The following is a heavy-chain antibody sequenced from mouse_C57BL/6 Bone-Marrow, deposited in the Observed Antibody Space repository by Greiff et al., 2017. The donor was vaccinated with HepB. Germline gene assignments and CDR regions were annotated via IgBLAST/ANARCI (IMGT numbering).Heavy chain of an antibody. CDR1: GFSLTSYG. V-gene: IGHV2-2*01. CDR2: IWSGGST. J-gene: IGHJ1*03. D-gene: IGHD1-1*01. Sequence: VKLKESGPGLVQPSQSLSITCTVSGFSLTSYGVHWVRQSPGKGLEWLGVIWSGGSTDYNAAFISRLSISKDNSKSQVFFKMNSLQADDTAIYYCARNNYGSSYDWYFDVWGTGTTVTVSS. CDR3: ARNNYGSSYDWYFDV.